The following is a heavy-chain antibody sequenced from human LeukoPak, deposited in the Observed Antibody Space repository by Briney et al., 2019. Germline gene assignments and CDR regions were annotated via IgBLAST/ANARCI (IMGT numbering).Heavy chain of an antibody. Sequence: SETLSLTCAAYGGSFSGYYWSWIRQPPGKGLEWLGEINHSGSTNYNPSLKSRVTISVDTSKNQFSLKLSSVTAADTAVYYCARASGYYYFSWFDPRGQGTLVTVSS. CDR1: GGSFSGYY. CDR2: INHSGST. D-gene: IGHD3-22*01. V-gene: IGHV4-34*01. J-gene: IGHJ5*02. CDR3: ARASGYYYFSWFDP.